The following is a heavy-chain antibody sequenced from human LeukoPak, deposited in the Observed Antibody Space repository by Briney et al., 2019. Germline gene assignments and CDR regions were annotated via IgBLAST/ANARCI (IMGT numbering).Heavy chain of an antibody. D-gene: IGHD5-12*01. V-gene: IGHV1-46*01. Sequence: ASVKVSCKASGYTFTNNFMHWVRQAPGQGLEWMGIINPSGDNTWYAQKFQGRVTMTRDMATSTDYMVVSSLRSEDTAVYYCARDNSVGDSAWWFDPWGQGTLVTVSS. CDR3: ARDNSVGDSAWWFDP. CDR1: GYTFTNNF. CDR2: INPSGDNT. J-gene: IGHJ5*02.